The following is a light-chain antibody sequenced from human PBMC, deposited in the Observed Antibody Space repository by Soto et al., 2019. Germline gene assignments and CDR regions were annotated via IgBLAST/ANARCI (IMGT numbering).Light chain of an antibody. CDR1: QFVSSTY. CDR2: GAS. V-gene: IGKV3-20*01. J-gene: IGKJ4*01. Sequence: EVVLTRSPGTLSLSPGARATLSCRASQFVSSTYLAWYQQRPGQAPRLLIYGASSRATGIPDRFSGGGSETDFTLTISRLESEDSAVYYCQQYGLSPFTFGGGTKVEI. CDR3: QQYGLSPFT.